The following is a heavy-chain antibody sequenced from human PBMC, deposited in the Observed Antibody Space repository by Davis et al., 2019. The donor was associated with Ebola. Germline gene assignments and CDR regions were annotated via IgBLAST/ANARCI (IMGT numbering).Heavy chain of an antibody. CDR3: AKSGLSFGVVKYHYGMDV. V-gene: IGHV3-23*01. CDR2: ISASGAST. CDR1: VITFSSYA. Sequence: GESLKISCTDSVITFSSYAMTWVRQAPAKGLEWVSAISASGASTSYADSVKGRFTISRDNSKKTLYLQMNSLRAEDTAVYYCAKSGLSFGVVKYHYGMDVWGKGTTVTVSS. D-gene: IGHD3-3*01. J-gene: IGHJ6*04.